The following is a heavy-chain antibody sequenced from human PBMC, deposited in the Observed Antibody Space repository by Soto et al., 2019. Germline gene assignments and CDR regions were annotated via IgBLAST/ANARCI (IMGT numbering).Heavy chain of an antibody. Sequence: QVQLVQSGAEVKNPGSSVRVSCKASGRTFSNYGISWVRQAPGQGLEWMGGIIPIFGTPKYAQKFQGKVTITADTSTTTVYMDLSSLRSEDTAVYYCARGTSGQISDYLDYWGQGTLVTASS. CDR2: IIPIFGTP. V-gene: IGHV1-69*06. CDR3: ARGTSGQISDYLDY. D-gene: IGHD2-15*01. J-gene: IGHJ4*02. CDR1: GRTFSNYG.